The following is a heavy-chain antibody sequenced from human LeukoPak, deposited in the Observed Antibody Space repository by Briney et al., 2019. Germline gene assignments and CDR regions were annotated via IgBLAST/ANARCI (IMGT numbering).Heavy chain of an antibody. J-gene: IGHJ3*02. Sequence: GGSLRLSCAASGFTFSSYWMSWVRQAPGKGLERVANIKQDGSEKYYVDSVKGRFTISRDNAKNSLYLQMNSLRAEDTAVYYCARDRVLRFLEWLFYPDAFDIWGQGTMVTVSS. V-gene: IGHV3-7*01. CDR2: IKQDGSEK. CDR3: ARDRVLRFLEWLFYPDAFDI. D-gene: IGHD3-3*01. CDR1: GFTFSSYW.